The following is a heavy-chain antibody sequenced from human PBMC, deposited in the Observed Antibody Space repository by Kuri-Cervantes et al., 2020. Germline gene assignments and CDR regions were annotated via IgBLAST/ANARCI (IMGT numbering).Heavy chain of an antibody. V-gene: IGHV1-69*05. Sequence: SVKVSCKASGGTFSSYAISWVRQAPGQGLEWMGGIIPIFGTANYAQKFQGRVTITTDESTSTVFMDLTSLRAEDTAIYYCARAYQYGATWGLDYWGQGTLVTVSS. CDR1: GGTFSSYA. CDR3: ARAYQYGATWGLDY. D-gene: IGHD4-17*01. CDR2: IIPIFGTA. J-gene: IGHJ4*02.